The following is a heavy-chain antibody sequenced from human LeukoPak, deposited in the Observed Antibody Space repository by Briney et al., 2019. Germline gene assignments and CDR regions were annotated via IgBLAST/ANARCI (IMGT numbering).Heavy chain of an antibody. Sequence: PGGSLRLSCAASGFTFSSYSMNWVRQAPGKGLECVSYISSSSTTIYYADSVKGRFTISRDNAKNSLYLQMNSLRAEDTAVYYCARAFYDFLTGYPAYFDYWGQGTLVTVSS. CDR2: ISSSSTTI. V-gene: IGHV3-48*04. D-gene: IGHD3-9*01. CDR1: GFTFSSYS. J-gene: IGHJ4*02. CDR3: ARAFYDFLTGYPAYFDY.